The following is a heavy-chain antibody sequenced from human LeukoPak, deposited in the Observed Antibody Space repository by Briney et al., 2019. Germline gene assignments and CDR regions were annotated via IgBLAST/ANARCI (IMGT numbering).Heavy chain of an antibody. CDR1: GGSISSGSYY. J-gene: IGHJ4*02. V-gene: IGHV4-61*09. Sequence: SQTLSLTCTVSGGSISSGSYYWSWIRQPAGKGLEWIGYIWPSGSTNYNPSLSGRVAISIDKSRNHFTLMVTAVTAADTAFYYCARRGPEHLPTYFDHWGRGILVTVSS. D-gene: IGHD2-21*01. CDR3: ARRGPEHLPTYFDH. CDR2: IWPSGST.